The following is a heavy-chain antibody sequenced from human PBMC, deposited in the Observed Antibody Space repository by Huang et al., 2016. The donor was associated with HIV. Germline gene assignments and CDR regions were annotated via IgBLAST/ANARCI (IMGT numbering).Heavy chain of an antibody. CDR2: IHHSGRT. V-gene: IGHV4-34*01. CDR3: ARGRGDARGFLGLDF. CDR1: GGSFSGPN. J-gene: IGHJ4*02. Sequence: QVQLHQWGAGLLKPSETLSLTCAVYGGSFSGPNWTWIRQTPGKGREWIGEIHHSGRTNYSPSLKRRVTISLDPSKNQFSLRLRSVTAADTAVYYCARGRGDARGFLGLDFWGQGTLVTVSS. D-gene: IGHD3-16*01.